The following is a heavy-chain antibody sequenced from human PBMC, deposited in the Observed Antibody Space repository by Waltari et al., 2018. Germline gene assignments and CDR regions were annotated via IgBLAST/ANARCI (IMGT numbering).Heavy chain of an antibody. CDR1: GYTFTSYA. CDR3: AREDSSGWLIFDY. CDR2: INAGNGNT. Sequence: QVQLVQSGAEVKKPGASVKVSCKASGYTFTSYARHWVRQAPGQRLEWMGWINAGNGNTKYSQKFQGRVTITRDTSASTAYMELSSLRSEDTAVYYCAREDSSGWLIFDYWGQGTLVTVSS. J-gene: IGHJ4*02. V-gene: IGHV1-3*01. D-gene: IGHD6-19*01.